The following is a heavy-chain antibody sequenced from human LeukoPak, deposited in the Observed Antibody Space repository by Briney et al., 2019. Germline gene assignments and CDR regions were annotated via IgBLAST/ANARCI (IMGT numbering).Heavy chain of an antibody. D-gene: IGHD4-17*01. Sequence: ASVKVSCKASGYTFTSYYMHWVRQAPGQGLEWMGIINPSGGGTSYAQKFQGRVTMTRDTSTSTVYMELSSLRSEDTAVYYCARANALDDYGPKDAFDIWGQGTMVTVSS. CDR1: GYTFTSYY. CDR2: INPSGGGT. V-gene: IGHV1-46*01. CDR3: ARANALDDYGPKDAFDI. J-gene: IGHJ3*02.